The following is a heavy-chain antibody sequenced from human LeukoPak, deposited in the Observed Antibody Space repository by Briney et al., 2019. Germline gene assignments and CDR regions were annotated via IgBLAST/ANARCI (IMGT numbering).Heavy chain of an antibody. Sequence: GGSLRLSCAASGFTFSSYSMNWVRQAPGKGLXXXXXISSSSSYIYYADSVMGRFTISRDNAKNSLYLQMNSLRAEDTAVYYCARDRSPVAGTPDYWGQGTLVTVSS. CDR1: GFTFSSYS. V-gene: IGHV3-21*01. CDR2: ISSSSSYI. CDR3: ARDRSPVAGTPDY. J-gene: IGHJ4*02. D-gene: IGHD6-19*01.